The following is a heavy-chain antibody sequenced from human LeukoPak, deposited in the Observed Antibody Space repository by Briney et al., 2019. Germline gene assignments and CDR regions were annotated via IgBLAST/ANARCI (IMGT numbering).Heavy chain of an antibody. D-gene: IGHD2-2*01. J-gene: IGHJ5*02. CDR2: ISSSSSYI. CDR3: ARDTSYIAWFDP. CDR1: GFTFSRFT. Sequence: GGSLRLSCAASGFTFSRFTMNWVRQAPGKGLEWVSSISSSSSYIYYADSVKGRFTISRDNAKNSMYLQMNSLRAEDTAVYYCARDTSYIAWFDPWGQGTLVTVSS. V-gene: IGHV3-21*01.